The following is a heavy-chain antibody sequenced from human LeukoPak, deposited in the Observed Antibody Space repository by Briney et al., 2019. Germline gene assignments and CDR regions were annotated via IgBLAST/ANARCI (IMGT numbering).Heavy chain of an antibody. CDR3: ARDHYDSSGPGDWFDP. CDR2: ISSSSSYI. D-gene: IGHD3-22*01. CDR1: GFTFSSYS. Sequence: GGSLRLSCAASGFTFSSYSMNWVRQAPGKGLEWVSSISSSSSYIYYADSVKGRFTISRDNAKNSLYLQMNSLRAEDTAVYYCARDHYDSSGPGDWFDPWGQGTLVTVSS. V-gene: IGHV3-21*01. J-gene: IGHJ5*02.